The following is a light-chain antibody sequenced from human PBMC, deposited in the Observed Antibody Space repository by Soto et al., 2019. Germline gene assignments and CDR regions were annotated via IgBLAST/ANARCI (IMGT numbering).Light chain of an antibody. CDR1: QNINNY. V-gene: IGKV1-33*01. Sequence: DIQMTQSPSSVSASVGDRVTITCRASQNINNYLNWYQQKPGRAPKLLIYDASNLEAGVPSRFRGSGSGTDFTFTISRLQPEDIATYYRQQYENLPTFGQGTRLEI. J-gene: IGKJ5*01. CDR2: DAS. CDR3: QQYENLPT.